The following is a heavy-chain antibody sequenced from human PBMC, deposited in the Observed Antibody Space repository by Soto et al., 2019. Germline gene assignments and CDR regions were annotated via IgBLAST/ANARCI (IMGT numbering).Heavy chain of an antibody. CDR1: GYTLTELS. V-gene: IGHV1-24*01. J-gene: IGHJ4*02. CDR2: FDPEDGET. D-gene: IGHD5-12*01. Sequence: ASVKVSCKVSGYTLTELSMHWVRQAPGKGLEWMGGFDPEDGETIYAQKFQGRVTMTEDTSTDTAYMELSSLRSEDTAVYYCARGGREMATIIGAYYFDYWGQGTLVTVSS. CDR3: ARGGREMATIIGAYYFDY.